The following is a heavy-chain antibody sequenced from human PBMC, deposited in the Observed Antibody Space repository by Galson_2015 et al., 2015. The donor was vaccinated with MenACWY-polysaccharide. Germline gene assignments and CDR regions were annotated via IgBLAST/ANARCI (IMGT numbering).Heavy chain of an antibody. V-gene: IGHV3-23*01. CDR2: IRSSGTNT. D-gene: IGHD3-3*01. J-gene: IGHJ5*02. Sequence: SLRLSCAASGFTFTSYAMSWVRQAPGKGLEWVSAIRSSGTNTYYADSVKGRFTISRDNSKNTLYLQMNSLRAEDTAVYYCAKDSTDFLSVAGRFDHWGQGTLGTVSS. CDR3: AKDSTDFLSVAGRFDH. CDR1: GFTFTSYA.